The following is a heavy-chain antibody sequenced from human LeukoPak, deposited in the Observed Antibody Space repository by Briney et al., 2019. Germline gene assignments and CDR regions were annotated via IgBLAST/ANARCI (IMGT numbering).Heavy chain of an antibody. D-gene: IGHD3-10*01. CDR2: IRYDGSNK. CDR3: AKLSPTDTSGDY. Sequence: PGGSLRLSCAASGFTFSSDWMSWVRQAPGKGLEWVAFIRYDGSNKYSGDSVRGRFTISRDNSKNTLYLQMNSLRAEDTAVYYCAKLSPTDTSGDYWGQGTLVAVSS. CDR1: GFTFSSDW. V-gene: IGHV3-30*02. J-gene: IGHJ4*02.